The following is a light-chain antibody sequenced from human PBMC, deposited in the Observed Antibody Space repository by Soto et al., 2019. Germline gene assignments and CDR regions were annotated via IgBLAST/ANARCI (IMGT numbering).Light chain of an antibody. CDR1: HGISSY. V-gene: IGKV1-27*01. J-gene: IGKJ1*01. CDR3: QKYNSAPPT. CDR2: SAS. Sequence: DIQLTQSPSSLSASVGDRVTITFRVSHGISSYLNWYRQKPGKVPKLLIYSASTLQSGVPSRFSGSGSGTDFTLTISSLQPEDVATYYCQKYNSAPPTFGQGTKVDIK.